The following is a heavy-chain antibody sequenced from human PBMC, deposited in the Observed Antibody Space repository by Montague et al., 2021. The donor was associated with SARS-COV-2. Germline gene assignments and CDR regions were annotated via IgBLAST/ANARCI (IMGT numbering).Heavy chain of an antibody. V-gene: IGHV3-23*01. Sequence: SLSLSCAASGFTFSSYAMSWVRQAPGKGLEWVSTISISDGNTYYADSVKGRFTISRDKSKNTLYLQMNSLRAEDTAVYYCAKDRQLVGDDAFDIWGQGTMVTVSS. J-gene: IGHJ3*02. CDR2: ISISDGNT. CDR3: AKDRQLVGDDAFDI. CDR1: GFTFSSYA. D-gene: IGHD6-13*01.